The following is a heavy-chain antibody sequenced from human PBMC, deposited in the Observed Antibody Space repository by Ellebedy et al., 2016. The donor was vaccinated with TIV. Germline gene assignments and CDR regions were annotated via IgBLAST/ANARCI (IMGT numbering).Heavy chain of an antibody. J-gene: IGHJ6*02. CDR2: ISSSSNVK. V-gene: IGHV3-48*04. CDR1: GSAFSGYS. CDR3: ARVGEVTRAYYYYAMDV. D-gene: IGHD4-17*01. Sequence: GGSLRLXXVVSGSAFSGYSLNWVRQAPGKGLEWLSYISSSSNVKFYADSVKGRFTVSRDNAKNSLYLQMNSLRAEDTAVYYCARVGEVTRAYYYYAMDVWGQGTTVTVSS.